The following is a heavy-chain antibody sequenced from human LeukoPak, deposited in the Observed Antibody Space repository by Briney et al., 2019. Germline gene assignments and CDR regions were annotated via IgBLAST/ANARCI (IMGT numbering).Heavy chain of an antibody. J-gene: IGHJ3*02. CDR3: AREALAYDFWSGYYKSVMSGGAFDI. D-gene: IGHD3-3*01. CDR2: INPNSGGT. V-gene: IGHV1-2*02. CDR1: GYTFTGYY. Sequence: GASVKVSCKASGYTFTGYYMHWVRQAPGQGLEWMGWINPNSGGTNYAQKFQGRVTMTRDTSISTAYMELSRLRSDDTAVYYCAREALAYDFWSGYYKSVMSGGAFDIWGQGTMVTVSS.